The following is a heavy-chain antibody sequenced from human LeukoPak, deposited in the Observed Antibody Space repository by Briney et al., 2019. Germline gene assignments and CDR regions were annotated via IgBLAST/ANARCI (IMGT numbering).Heavy chain of an antibody. CDR2: IIPIFGTA. Sequence: GASVKVSCKASGGTFSSYAISWVRQAPGQGLEWMGGIIPIFGTANYAQKFQGRVTITADDSTSTAYMELSSLRSEDTAVYFCASERESSLFDYWGQGTLVTVSS. J-gene: IGHJ4*02. D-gene: IGHD6-13*01. CDR1: GGTFSSYA. V-gene: IGHV1-69*13. CDR3: ASERESSLFDY.